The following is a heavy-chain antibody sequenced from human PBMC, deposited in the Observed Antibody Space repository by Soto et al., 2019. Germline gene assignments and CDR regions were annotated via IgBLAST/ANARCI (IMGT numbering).Heavy chain of an antibody. CDR1: GFTFSSYD. Sequence: EVQLVESGGGLVQPVGSLRLSCSASGFTFSSYDMHWVRRGTGKGLEWVSAIGTTGDTYYAGSVKGRFTISRENAKNSLYLQMNSLRAGDTAIYFCARAIGPTLFDYWGQGTLVTVSS. V-gene: IGHV3-13*04. CDR3: ARAIGPTLFDY. D-gene: IGHD3-22*01. CDR2: IGTTGDT. J-gene: IGHJ4*02.